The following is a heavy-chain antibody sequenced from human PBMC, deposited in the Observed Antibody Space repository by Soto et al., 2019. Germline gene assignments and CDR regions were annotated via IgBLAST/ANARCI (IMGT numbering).Heavy chain of an antibody. CDR2: INQDGSEK. Sequence: EEQLVESGGGLVQPGGSLKLSCVVSQISFSSYWMTWVRQAPGKGLECVANINQDGSEKYYEDSVKGRFTISRDNTKNSLYLHMNSLRAEDTAVYYCATDLIWPTYWGHGTLVAVSS. J-gene: IGHJ4*01. V-gene: IGHV3-7*01. CDR1: QISFSSYW. CDR3: ATDLIWPTY. D-gene: IGHD1-26*01.